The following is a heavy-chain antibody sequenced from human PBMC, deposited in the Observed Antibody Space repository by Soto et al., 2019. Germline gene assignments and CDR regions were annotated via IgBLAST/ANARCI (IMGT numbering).Heavy chain of an antibody. CDR3: ARALYDSSGYRPPAAFDI. J-gene: IGHJ3*02. D-gene: IGHD3-22*01. CDR1: GGTFSSYA. Sequence: SVKVSCKASGGTFSSYAISWVRQDPGQGLEWMGGIIPIFGTANYAQKFQGRVTITADESTSTAYMELSSLRSEDTAVYYCARALYDSSGYRPPAAFDIWGQGTMVTVS. V-gene: IGHV1-69*13. CDR2: IIPIFGTA.